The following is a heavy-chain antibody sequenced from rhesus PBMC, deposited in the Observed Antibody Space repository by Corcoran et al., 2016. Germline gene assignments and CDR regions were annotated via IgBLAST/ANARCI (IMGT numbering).Heavy chain of an antibody. CDR1: GDSLTDTDH. CDR2: GYVPQGLP. Sequence: QVQLQGSGPGLVKPSETLSVTCTVSGDSLTDTDHWNFIRQAPGRGLGWVGRGYVPQGLPVYHPSRGTRRTMSSDTSRSKFSLTWASWTAADTAIYFCVRATGTTSSYYLDSWGQGVLVTVSS. J-gene: IGHJ4*01. CDR3: VRATGTTSSYYLDS. D-gene: IGHD1-44*01. V-gene: IGHV4-160*01.